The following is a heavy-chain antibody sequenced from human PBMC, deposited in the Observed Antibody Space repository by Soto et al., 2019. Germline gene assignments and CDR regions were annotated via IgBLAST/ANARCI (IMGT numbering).Heavy chain of an antibody. V-gene: IGHV3-30*18. CDR1: GFDFGDFG. CDR2: ITYDDTYK. Sequence: LRLSCAASGFDFGDFGMVWVRQPPGRGLEWVALITYDDTYKHYADAVKGRFIISRDNDKNMLSLQMDSLRPGDTALYYCAKIRGSQNWANWYGLDVWGQGTTVTVSS. CDR3: AKIRGSQNWANWYGLDV. J-gene: IGHJ6*02. D-gene: IGHD1-1*01.